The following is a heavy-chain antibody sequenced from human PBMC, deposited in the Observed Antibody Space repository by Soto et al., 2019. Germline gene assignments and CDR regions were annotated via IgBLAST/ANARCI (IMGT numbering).Heavy chain of an antibody. J-gene: IGHJ4*02. CDR2: IHYSGST. Sequence: SETLSLTCTVSGGYISSNSYYWGWIRQPPGKGLEWIGNIHYSGSTYYDSSLKSRVTISVDTSKNQFSLKLSSVTAADTAMYYCAGQNYYESSGYFVVYWGQGTLVPVPS. D-gene: IGHD3-22*01. CDR3: AGQNYYESSGYFVVY. V-gene: IGHV4-39*01. CDR1: GGYISSNSYY.